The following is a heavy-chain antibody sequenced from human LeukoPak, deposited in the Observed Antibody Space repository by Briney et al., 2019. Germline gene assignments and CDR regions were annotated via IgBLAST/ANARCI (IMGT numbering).Heavy chain of an antibody. CDR3: ARGLHFRVYDSSDYYPY. J-gene: IGHJ4*02. D-gene: IGHD3-22*01. CDR1: GFTFNTYN. CDR2: ISGSGTSI. Sequence: GGSLRLSCAASGFTFNTYNLNWVRQAPGKGLEWVSSISGSGTSIYYADSVKGRFTISRDNANNSLYLQMNSLRAEDTAVYYCARGLHFRVYDSSDYYPYWGQGTLVTVSS. V-gene: IGHV3-21*06.